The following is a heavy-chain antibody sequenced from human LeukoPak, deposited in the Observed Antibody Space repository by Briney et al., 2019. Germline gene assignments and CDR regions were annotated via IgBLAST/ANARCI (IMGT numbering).Heavy chain of an antibody. CDR1: GASLSTTYNY. V-gene: IGHV4-39*01. J-gene: IGHJ4*02. D-gene: IGHD1-1*01. CDR3: ARLTGTARYINLGYYFDY. Sequence: SETLSLTCSVSGASLSTTYNYWAWIRQPPGKGLEWIGSIFYDGTTFYSPSLKTRVTLSVDTSMNRFSLRLNSVTAADTAVYYCARLTGTARYINLGYYFDYWGQGTLVTVSS. CDR2: IFYDGTT.